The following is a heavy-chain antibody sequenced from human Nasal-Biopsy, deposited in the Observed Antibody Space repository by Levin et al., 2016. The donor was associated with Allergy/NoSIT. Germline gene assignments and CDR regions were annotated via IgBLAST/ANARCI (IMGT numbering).Heavy chain of an antibody. D-gene: IGHD3-16*01. CDR1: GDSISKNTTT. CDR3: VRGIAYSKYI. CDR2: TYYRSNWYN. V-gene: IGHV6-1*01. Sequence: LRLSCAVSGDSISKNTTTWNWIRQSPSRGLEWLGRTYYRSNWYNDYAVSVESRITINPDTSRNQFSLHLNSVTPEDTAIYYCVRGIAYSKYIWGQGTLVTVSS. J-gene: IGHJ4*02.